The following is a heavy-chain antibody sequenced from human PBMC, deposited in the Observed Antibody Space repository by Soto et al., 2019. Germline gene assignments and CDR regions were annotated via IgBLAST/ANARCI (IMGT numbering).Heavy chain of an antibody. CDR2: IYGDGSKI. CDR3: GRDDEGEPNALDV. V-gene: IGHV3-33*01. J-gene: IGHJ3*01. D-gene: IGHD3-16*01. Sequence: QPGGSLRLSCAASGFTFSSYGMHWVRQAPGRGLEWVSLIYGDGSKIFYTDSVKGRFTISRDNAKNKLFLEMNVLRAEDTAVYYCGRDDEGEPNALDVWGQGTKVTVSS. CDR1: GFTFSSYG.